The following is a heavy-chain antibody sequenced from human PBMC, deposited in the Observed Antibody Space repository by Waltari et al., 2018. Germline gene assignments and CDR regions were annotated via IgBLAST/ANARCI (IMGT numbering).Heavy chain of an antibody. CDR1: GYTFTSYD. J-gene: IGHJ4*02. D-gene: IGHD3-22*01. CDR2: MNPNSGNT. Sequence: QVQLVQSGAEVKKPGASVKVSCKASGYTFTSYDINWGRQATGQGLEWMGWMNPNSGNTGYAQKFQGRVTMTRNTSISTAYMELSSLRSEDTAVYYCARRDHYDSSGYYNFDYWGQGTLVTVSS. V-gene: IGHV1-8*02. CDR3: ARRDHYDSSGYYNFDY.